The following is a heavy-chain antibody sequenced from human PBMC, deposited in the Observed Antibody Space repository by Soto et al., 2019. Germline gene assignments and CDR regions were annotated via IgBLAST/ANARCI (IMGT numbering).Heavy chain of an antibody. J-gene: IGHJ4*01. Sequence: GGSLRLSCGASGFAFSDFHISWVRQAPGKGLEWVSYINSSLGHTDYAESVKGRFTISRDNANSSVFLQMDSLRLEDTAVYYCARDSGYGSGISVNHHLDYWGHGTLVTVSS. D-gene: IGHD3-10*01. CDR2: INSSLGHT. V-gene: IGHV3-11*06. CDR1: GFAFSDFH. CDR3: ARDSGYGSGISVNHHLDY.